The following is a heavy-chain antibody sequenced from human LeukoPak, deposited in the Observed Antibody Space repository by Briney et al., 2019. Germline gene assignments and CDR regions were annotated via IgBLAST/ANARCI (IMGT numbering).Heavy chain of an antibody. CDR2: IYYSGST. Sequence: SETLSLTCTVSGGSISSYYWGWIRQPPGKGLEWIGYIYYSGSTNYNPSLKSRVTISVETSKNEFSLRLSSVTAADTAVYYCARHHPRYCSSTTCYARNYYYYYMDVWGKGTTVTVSS. D-gene: IGHD2-2*01. V-gene: IGHV4-59*08. CDR3: ARHHPRYCSSTTCYARNYYYYYMDV. J-gene: IGHJ6*03. CDR1: GGSISSYY.